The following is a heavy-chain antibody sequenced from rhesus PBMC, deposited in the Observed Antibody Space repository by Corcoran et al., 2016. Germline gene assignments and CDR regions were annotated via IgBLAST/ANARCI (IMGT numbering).Heavy chain of an antibody. V-gene: IGHV4-173*01. D-gene: IGHD4-29*01. CDR2: IYGSSGST. J-gene: IGHJ4*01. CDR1: GYSISSNY. CDR3: AREGTYGSSYYFDY. Sequence: QLQLQESGPGLVKPSETLSLTCAVSGYSISSNYWSWIRQPPGKGLEWIGYIYGSSGSTYYNPSLKSRVTISTATSKNQFSLKLNSVTAADTAVYYCAREGTYGSSYYFDYWGQGVLVTVSS.